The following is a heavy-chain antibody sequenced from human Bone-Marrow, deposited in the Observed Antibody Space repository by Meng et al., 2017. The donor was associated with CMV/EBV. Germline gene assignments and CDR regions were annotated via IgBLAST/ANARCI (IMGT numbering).Heavy chain of an antibody. Sequence: KASGYRLTDNYMHWVRQAPGQGLEWMGWISPKSGGTNYAQVFQGRVTMTRDTSISTAYMELSRLRSDDTAVYYCGRVDSGSYTYFDHWGQGTLVTVSS. J-gene: IGHJ4*02. CDR1: GYRLTDNY. CDR2: ISPKSGGT. CDR3: GRVDSGSYTYFDH. D-gene: IGHD1-26*01. V-gene: IGHV1-2*02.